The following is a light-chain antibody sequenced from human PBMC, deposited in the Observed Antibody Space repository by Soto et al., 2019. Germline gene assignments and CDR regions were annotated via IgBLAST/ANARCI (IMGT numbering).Light chain of an antibody. CDR2: YDN. Sequence: SYELTQPPSVSVAPGKTARITCGGTNIGSKSVHWYQQKPGQAPVLVIYYDNDRPSGIPERFSGSNSGNTATLTISRVEGGDETDYYCQVWDSSSDHVVFGGGTQLTVL. J-gene: IGLJ2*01. V-gene: IGLV3-21*04. CDR3: QVWDSSSDHVV. CDR1: NIGSKS.